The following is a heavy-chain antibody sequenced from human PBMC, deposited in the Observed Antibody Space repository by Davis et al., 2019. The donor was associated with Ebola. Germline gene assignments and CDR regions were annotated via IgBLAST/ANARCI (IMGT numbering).Heavy chain of an antibody. CDR3: ASISYSSGWYYMSSFDY. D-gene: IGHD6-19*01. V-gene: IGHV7-4-1*02. Sequence: AASVKVSCKASGYTFTSYAMNWVRQAPGQGLEWMGWINTNTGNPTYAQGFTGRFVFSLDTSVSTAYLQISSLKAEDTAVYYCASISYSSGWYYMSSFDYWGQGTLVTVSS. CDR2: INTNTGNP. J-gene: IGHJ4*02. CDR1: GYTFTSYA.